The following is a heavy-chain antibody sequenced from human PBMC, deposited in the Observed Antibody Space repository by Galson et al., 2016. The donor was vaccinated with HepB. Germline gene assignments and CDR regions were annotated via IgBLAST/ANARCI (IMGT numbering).Heavy chain of an antibody. CDR2: IIPIFDKT. CDR3: ATTGVVPSATDWFDP. CDR1: GGTFTSYA. D-gene: IGHD2-2*01. V-gene: IGHV1-69*04. Sequence: SVKVSCKASGGTFTSYAFSWVRQAPGQGLEWMGTIIPIFDKTNYAQTFQGRVTIIADKSTSTAYMELSSLKSEDTAVYYCATTGVVPSATDWFDPWGQGTLVTVSS. J-gene: IGHJ5*02.